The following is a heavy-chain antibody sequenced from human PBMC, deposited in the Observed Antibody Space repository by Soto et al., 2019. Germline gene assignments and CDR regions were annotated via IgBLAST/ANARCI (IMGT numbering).Heavy chain of an antibody. D-gene: IGHD3-3*01. Sequence: GGLLRLSCAASGFTFSSYGMCWVRQAPGKGLEWVSAISGSGGSKYYADSVKGRFTISRDNSKNTLYLQMNSLRAEDTAVYYCAKRRLDYDFWSGCYTPGSYYYYGMDVWGQGTTVTVSS. J-gene: IGHJ6*02. CDR3: AKRRLDYDFWSGCYTPGSYYYYGMDV. CDR2: ISGSGGSK. CDR1: GFTFSSYG. V-gene: IGHV3-23*01.